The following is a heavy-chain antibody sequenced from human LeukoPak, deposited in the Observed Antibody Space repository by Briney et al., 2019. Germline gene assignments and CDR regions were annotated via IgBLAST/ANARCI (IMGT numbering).Heavy chain of an antibody. V-gene: IGHV4-34*01. CDR3: ARWAATAHAFDN. CDR2: INHSGST. CDR1: GESFSGYY. D-gene: IGHD6-13*01. Sequence: SETLSLTCAVYGESFSGYYWSWIRQPPGKGLEWIGEINHSGSTNNYNPSLKSRVTISVDTSKSQFSLKMTSVTAADTAVYYCARWAATAHAFDNWAGEPRSPSPQ. J-gene: IGHJ4*02.